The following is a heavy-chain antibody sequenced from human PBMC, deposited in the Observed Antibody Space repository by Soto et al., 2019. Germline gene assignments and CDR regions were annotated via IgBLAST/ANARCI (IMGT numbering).Heavy chain of an antibody. CDR1: GYTFTSYG. D-gene: IGHD5-18*01. Sequence: ASVKVSCKASGYTFTSYGISWVRQAPGQGLEWMGWISAYNGNTNYAQKLQGRVTMTTDTSTSTAYMELRSLRSDDTAVYYCARDKGYSYTTYYYYGMDVWGQGTTVTVSS. CDR2: ISAYNGNT. V-gene: IGHV1-18*01. CDR3: ARDKGYSYTTYYYYGMDV. J-gene: IGHJ6*02.